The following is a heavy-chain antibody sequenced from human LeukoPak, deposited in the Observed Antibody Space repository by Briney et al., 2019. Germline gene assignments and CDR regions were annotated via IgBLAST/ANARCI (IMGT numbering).Heavy chain of an antibody. J-gene: IGHJ4*02. CDR1: GFTFSSYG. Sequence: GGSLRLSCAASGFTFSSYGMHWVRQAPGKGLEWVAVILFGGSNKYYADSVKGRFTISRDNSKNTLYLQMNSLRAEDTAVYYCAKGPYYDFWSGEKTFDYWGQGTLVTVSS. CDR3: AKGPYYDFWSGEKTFDY. CDR2: ILFGGSNK. V-gene: IGHV3-30*18. D-gene: IGHD3-3*01.